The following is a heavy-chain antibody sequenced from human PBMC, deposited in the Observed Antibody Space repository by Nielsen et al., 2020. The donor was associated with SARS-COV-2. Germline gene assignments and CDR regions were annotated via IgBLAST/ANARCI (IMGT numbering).Heavy chain of an antibody. D-gene: IGHD3-3*01. V-gene: IGHV3-30*04. CDR3: ARDPKVTIFGVDLYYYYGMDV. Sequence: GGSLRLSCAASGFTFSSYAMHWVRQAPGKGLEWVAVISYDGSNKYYADSVKGRFTISRDNSKNTLYLQMNSLRAEDTAVYYCARDPKVTIFGVDLYYYYGMDVWGQGTTVTVSS. CDR1: GFTFSSYA. CDR2: ISYDGSNK. J-gene: IGHJ6*02.